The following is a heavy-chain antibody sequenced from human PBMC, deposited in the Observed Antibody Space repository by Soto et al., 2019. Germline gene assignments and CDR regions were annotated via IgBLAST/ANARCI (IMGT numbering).Heavy chain of an antibody. CDR1: GFTFSSYW. CDR2: IKKGGSEK. D-gene: IGHD2-15*01. CDR3: AKDQGVVVVAAAVASYYGLDV. J-gene: IGHJ6*02. V-gene: IGHV3-7*01. Sequence: GGSLRLSCAASGFTFSSYWMSWVRQAPGKGLEWVANIKKGGSEKYYVDSVKGRFTISRDNAKNSMYMQMNSLRAEDPDVYYCAKDQGVVVVAAAVASYYGLDVWGQGTLVTVSS.